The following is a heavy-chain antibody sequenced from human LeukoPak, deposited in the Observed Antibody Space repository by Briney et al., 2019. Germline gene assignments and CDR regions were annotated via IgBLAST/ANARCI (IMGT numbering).Heavy chain of an antibody. CDR2: INPNSGGT. CDR3: ARDTVVHYYGMDV. CDR1: GYTFTGYY. D-gene: IGHD4-4*01. Sequence: ASVKVSCKASGYTFTGYYMHWVRQAPGQGLEWMGWINPNSGGTNYAQKFQGRVTMTRDTSISTAYMELSRLRSDDTAVYYCARDTVVHYYGMDVWGQGTTVTVSS. J-gene: IGHJ6*02. V-gene: IGHV1-2*02.